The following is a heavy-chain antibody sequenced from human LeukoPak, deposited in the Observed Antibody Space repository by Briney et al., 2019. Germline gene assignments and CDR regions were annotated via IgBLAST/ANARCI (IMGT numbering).Heavy chain of an antibody. CDR3: SYNYYGSGSYPGY. J-gene: IGHJ4*02. V-gene: IGHV4-59*04. Sequence: PSETLSLTCTVSGGSISSYYWSWIRQPPGKGLEWIGYIYYSGSTYYNPSLKSRVTISVDTSKNQFSLKLSSVTAADTAVYYCSYNYYGSGSYPGYWGQGTLVTVSS. CDR2: IYYSGST. D-gene: IGHD3-10*01. CDR1: GGSISSYY.